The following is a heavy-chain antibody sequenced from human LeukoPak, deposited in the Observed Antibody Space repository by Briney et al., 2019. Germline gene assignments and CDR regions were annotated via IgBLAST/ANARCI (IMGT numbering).Heavy chain of an antibody. Sequence: SQTLSLTCAISGDSVSSNSAAWNWIRQSPSRGLEWLGRTYYRSKWYNDYAVSVKSRITINPDTSKNQFSLQLNSVTPEDTAVYYCARGGYDPVVGYYSAFDIWGQGTMVTVPS. D-gene: IGHD3-22*01. V-gene: IGHV6-1*01. J-gene: IGHJ3*02. CDR3: ARGGYDPVVGYYSAFDI. CDR1: GDSVSSNSAA. CDR2: TYYRSKWYN.